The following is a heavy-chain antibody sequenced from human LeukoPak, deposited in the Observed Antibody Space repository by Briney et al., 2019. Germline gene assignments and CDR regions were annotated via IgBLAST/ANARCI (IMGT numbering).Heavy chain of an antibody. J-gene: IGHJ6*02. CDR1: GGSISSGGYY. V-gene: IGHV4-31*03. CDR2: IYYSGST. Sequence: SETLSLTCTVSGGSISSGGYYWSWIRQHPGKGLEWIGYIYYSGSTYYNPSLMSRVTISVDTSKNQFSLKLSSVTAADTAVYYCAREGTTGPLDVWGQGTTVTVSS. CDR3: AREGTTGPLDV. D-gene: IGHD1-14*01.